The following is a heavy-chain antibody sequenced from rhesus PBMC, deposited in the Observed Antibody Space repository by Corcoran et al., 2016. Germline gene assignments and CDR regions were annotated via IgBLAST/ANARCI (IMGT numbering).Heavy chain of an antibody. CDR1: GGSLSGYY. Sequence: QVQLQESGPGLVKPSETLSLTCAVSGGSLSGYYWNWIRQPPGKGLEWIGSIGGSSASTYYNPSLTSRVTISPVTSKNQFSLKLSSVTAADTAVYYCARDSGYYTGSFDYWGQGVLVTVSS. CDR2: IGGSSAST. CDR3: ARDSGYYTGSFDY. J-gene: IGHJ4*01. V-gene: IGHV4-165*02. D-gene: IGHD3-28*01.